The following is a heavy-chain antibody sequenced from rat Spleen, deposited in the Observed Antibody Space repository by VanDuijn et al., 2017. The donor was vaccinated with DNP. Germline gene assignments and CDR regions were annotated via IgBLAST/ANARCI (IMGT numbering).Heavy chain of an antibody. V-gene: IGHV5S10*01. D-gene: IGHD1-3*01. J-gene: IGHJ4*01. CDR1: GFTFSDYN. Sequence: EVQLVESGGGLVQAGRSLKLSCAASGFTFSDYNMAWVRQAPTKGLEWVATIVYAGTTTYYRGSVKGRFTISRDNANGTLYLQMDNLRSEDTATYFCATYYGSSGAMDPWGQGTSVTVSS. CDR2: IVYAGTTT. CDR3: ATYYGSSGAMDP.